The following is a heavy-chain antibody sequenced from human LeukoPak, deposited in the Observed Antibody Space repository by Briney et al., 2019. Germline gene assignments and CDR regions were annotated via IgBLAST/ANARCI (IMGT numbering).Heavy chain of an antibody. CDR2: IKHDGTEK. J-gene: IGHJ3*01. V-gene: IGHV3-7*01. D-gene: IGHD3-16*01. CDR1: GFTFSSSW. CDR3: ARDFLHLGG. Sequence: GGSLRLSCAASGFTFSSSWMSWVRQAPGKGLEWVANIKHDGTEKYCVDSVKGRFTISRDNAKNTLYLQMNSLRAEDTAVYYCARDFLHLGGWGQGTMVTVSS.